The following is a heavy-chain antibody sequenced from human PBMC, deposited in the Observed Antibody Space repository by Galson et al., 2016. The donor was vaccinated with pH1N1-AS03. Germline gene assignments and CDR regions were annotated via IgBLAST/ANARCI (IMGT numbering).Heavy chain of an antibody. D-gene: IGHD3-10*01. CDR2: LYWDDDQ. CDR1: GFSLTTRGVG. J-gene: IGHJ4*02. V-gene: IGHV2-5*02. CDR3: AHSVITTVREPSYYFES. Sequence: PALVKPPQTLTLTCTFSGFSLTTRGVGVAWIRQPPGKALEWLALLYWDDDQRYSPSLKSRLTITKDTSKNQVVLTLTNMDPVDTATYYCAHSVITTVREPSYYFESWGQGTLVTVSS.